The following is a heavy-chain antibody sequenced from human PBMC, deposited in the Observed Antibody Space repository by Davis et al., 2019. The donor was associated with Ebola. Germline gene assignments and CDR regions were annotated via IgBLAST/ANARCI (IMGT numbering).Heavy chain of an antibody. CDR3: ARGGELRAYYGMDV. Sequence: SVKVSCKASGYTFTSYAISWVRQAPGQGLEWMGRIIPILGIANYAQKFQGRVTITADKSTSTAYMELSSLRSEDTAVYYCARGGELRAYYGMDVWGQGTTVTVSS. CDR1: GYTFTSYA. J-gene: IGHJ6*02. CDR2: IIPILGIA. D-gene: IGHD1-26*01. V-gene: IGHV1-69*04.